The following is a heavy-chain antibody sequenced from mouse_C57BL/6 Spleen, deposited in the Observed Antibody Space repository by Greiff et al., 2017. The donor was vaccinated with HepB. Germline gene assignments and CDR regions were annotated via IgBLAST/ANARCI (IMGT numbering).Heavy chain of an antibody. CDR2: IRSKSNNYAT. CDR3: VRGYDDDERDWYFDV. CDR1: GFSFNTYA. D-gene: IGHD2-4*01. Sequence: DVMLVESGGGLVQPKGSLKLSCAASGFSFNTYAMNWVRQAPGKGLEWVARIRSKSNNYATYYADSVKDRFTISRDDSESMLYLQMNNLKTEDTAMYYCVRGYDDDERDWYFDVWGTGTTVTVSS. J-gene: IGHJ1*03. V-gene: IGHV10-1*01.